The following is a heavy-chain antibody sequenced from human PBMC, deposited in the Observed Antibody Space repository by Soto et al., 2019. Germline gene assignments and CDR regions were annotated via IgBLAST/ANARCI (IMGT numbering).Heavy chain of an antibody. CDR1: GFTFSSYG. D-gene: IGHD1-26*01. CDR3: ARRLLGATVTYFDY. Sequence: PGGSLRLSCAASGFTFSSYGMHWVRQAPGKGLEWVAVIWYDGSNKYYADSVKGRFTISRDNSKNTLYLQMNSLRAEDTAVYYCARRLLGATVTYFDYWGQGTLVTVSS. V-gene: IGHV3-33*01. J-gene: IGHJ4*01. CDR2: IWYDGSNK.